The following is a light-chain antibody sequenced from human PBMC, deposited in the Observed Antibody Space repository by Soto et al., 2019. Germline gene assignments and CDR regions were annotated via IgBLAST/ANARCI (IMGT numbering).Light chain of an antibody. CDR1: SSDVGGYNY. CDR3: SSYGGSNNLL. Sequence: QSVLTQPPSASGSPGQSVTISCTGTSSDVGGYNYVSWYQQHPGKAPKLMTYEVTKRPSGVPDRFSGSKSGNTASLTVSGLQSEDEADYYCSSYGGSNNLLLGGGTKVTVL. CDR2: EVT. V-gene: IGLV2-8*01. J-gene: IGLJ2*01.